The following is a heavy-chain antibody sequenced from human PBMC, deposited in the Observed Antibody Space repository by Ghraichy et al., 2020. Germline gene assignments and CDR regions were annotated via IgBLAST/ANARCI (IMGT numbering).Heavy chain of an antibody. V-gene: IGHV3-7*03. D-gene: IGHD5-12*01. J-gene: IGHJ4*02. CDR2: IKQDESED. CDR3: VRRGYDYGLRVHFFDF. Sequence: GESLNISCVASGFTFSDYWMSWVRQAPGKGLEWVANIKQDESEDFYVDSVKGRFSISRDNAKNSLFLQMNSLRVDDTAVYFCVRRGYDYGLRVHFFDFWGQGTLVAVSS. CDR1: GFTFSDYW.